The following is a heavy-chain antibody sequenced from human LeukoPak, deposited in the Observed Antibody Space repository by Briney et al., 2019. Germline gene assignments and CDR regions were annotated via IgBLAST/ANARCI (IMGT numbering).Heavy chain of an antibody. J-gene: IGHJ4*02. CDR2: IGGSGGST. CDR1: GSTFSSYA. CDR3: AKQSGGSGTYYYY. D-gene: IGHD3-10*01. V-gene: IGHV3-23*01. Sequence: GGSLRLSCAASGSTFSSYAMTWVRQAPGKGLEWVSAIGGSGGSTYYADSVKGRFTISGDNSKNTLYLQMNSLRAEDTAVYYCAKQSGGSGTYYYYWGQGTLVTVSS.